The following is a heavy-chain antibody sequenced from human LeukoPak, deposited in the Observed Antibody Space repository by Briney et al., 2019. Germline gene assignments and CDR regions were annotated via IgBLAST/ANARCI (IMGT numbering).Heavy chain of an antibody. CDR2: IIPILGIA. V-gene: IGHV1-69*04. D-gene: IGHD3-10*01. CDR1: GGTFSSYA. Sequence: SVKVSCKASGGTFSSYAISWVRQAPGQGLEWMGRIIPILGIANYAQKFQGRVTITADKSTSTAYMELNSLRAEDTAVYYCARDMYYYGFGPGRAFDIWGQGTMVTVSS. J-gene: IGHJ3*02. CDR3: ARDMYYYGFGPGRAFDI.